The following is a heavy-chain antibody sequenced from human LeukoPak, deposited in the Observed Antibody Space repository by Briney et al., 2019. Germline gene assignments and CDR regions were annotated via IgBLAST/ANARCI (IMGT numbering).Heavy chain of an antibody. Sequence: PGGSLRLSCAASGSTFSSHWMHWVRQAPGKGLVWVSRINTDGSSTSYADSVKGRFNISRDNAKNTLYLQMNSLRAEDMAVYYCARAASCGGDCSSSYLQHWGQGTLVTVSS. V-gene: IGHV3-74*01. CDR3: ARAASCGGDCSSSYLQH. CDR1: GSTFSSHW. CDR2: INTDGSST. D-gene: IGHD2-21*02. J-gene: IGHJ1*01.